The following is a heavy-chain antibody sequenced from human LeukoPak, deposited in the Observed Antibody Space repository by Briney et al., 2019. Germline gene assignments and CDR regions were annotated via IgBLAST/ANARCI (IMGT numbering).Heavy chain of an antibody. D-gene: IGHD3-10*01. CDR1: GFTFSTYG. CDR2: IRHDGSDI. V-gene: IGHV3-33*01. Sequence: PGGSLRLSCAASGFTFSTYGMHWVRQAPGKGLEWVAVIRHDGSDIYYSDSVKGRFTISRDNSKNTLFLQMNSLRAEDTAVYFCARDHHYTSGVSWFFDYWGQGTLVTVSS. J-gene: IGHJ4*02. CDR3: ARDHHYTSGVSWFFDY.